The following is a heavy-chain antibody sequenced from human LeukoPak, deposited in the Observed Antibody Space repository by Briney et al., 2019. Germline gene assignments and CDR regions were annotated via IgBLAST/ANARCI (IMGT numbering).Heavy chain of an antibody. J-gene: IGHJ6*02. V-gene: IGHV3-23*01. Sequence: GASLRLSCAASGFTLSSYAMSWVRQVPGKGLEWVSAISGSGGSTYYADSVKGRFTISRDNSKNTLYLQMNSLRAEDAAVYYCAKDQLTTEYYYGMDVWGQGTTVTVSS. D-gene: IGHD3-3*01. CDR2: ISGSGGST. CDR1: GFTLSSYA. CDR3: AKDQLTTEYYYGMDV.